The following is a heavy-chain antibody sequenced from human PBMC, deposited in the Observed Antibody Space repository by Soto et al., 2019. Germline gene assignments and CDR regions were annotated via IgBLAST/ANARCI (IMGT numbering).Heavy chain of an antibody. J-gene: IGHJ6*03. CDR1: GGSISSSSYY. V-gene: IGHV4-39*01. Sequence: SETLYLTCTVSGGSISSSSYYWGWIRQPPGKGLEWIGSIYYSGSTYYNPSLKSRVTISVDTSKNQFSLKLSSVTAADTAVYYCARLKGLDYGSGSPSYYYYYMDVWGKGTTVT. D-gene: IGHD3-10*01. CDR3: ARLKGLDYGSGSPSYYYYYMDV. CDR2: IYYSGST.